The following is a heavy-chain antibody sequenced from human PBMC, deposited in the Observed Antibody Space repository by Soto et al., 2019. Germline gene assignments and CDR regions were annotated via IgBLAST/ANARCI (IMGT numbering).Heavy chain of an antibody. Sequence: GASVKVSCKASGGTFSSYAISWVRQAPGQGLEWMGGIIPILGTANYAQKFQGRVTITADESTSTAYMELSSLRSEDTAVYYCARAGDYYDSSGPPGGMDVWGQGTTVTVSS. J-gene: IGHJ6*02. D-gene: IGHD3-22*01. CDR2: IIPILGTA. V-gene: IGHV1-69*13. CDR1: GGTFSSYA. CDR3: ARAGDYYDSSGPPGGMDV.